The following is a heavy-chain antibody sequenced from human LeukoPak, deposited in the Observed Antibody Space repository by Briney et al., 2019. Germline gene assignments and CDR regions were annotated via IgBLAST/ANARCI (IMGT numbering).Heavy chain of an antibody. Sequence: SVKVSCKASGGTFSSYAISWVRQAPGQGLEWMGGIIPIFGTANYAQKFQGRVTITADESTSTAYMELSSLRSEDTAVYYCARPADIVVVPAAMQDAFDIWGQGTMVTVSS. CDR2: IIPIFGTA. D-gene: IGHD2-2*01. J-gene: IGHJ3*02. CDR1: GGTFSSYA. CDR3: ARPADIVVVPAAMQDAFDI. V-gene: IGHV1-69*13.